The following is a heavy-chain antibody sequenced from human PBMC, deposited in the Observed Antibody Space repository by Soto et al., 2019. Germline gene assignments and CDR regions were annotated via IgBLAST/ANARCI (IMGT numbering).Heavy chain of an antibody. CDR2: IWSDGSNK. Sequence: PGGSLRLSCAASGFTFSSYGMHWVRQAPGKGLEWVAVIWSDGSNKYYADSVKGRFTISRDNSKNRLYLQMNSLRIEDTAVYNCARGRYGMDVWGRGTTVTSP. V-gene: IGHV3-33*01. CDR3: ARGRYGMDV. CDR1: GFTFSSYG. J-gene: IGHJ6*02.